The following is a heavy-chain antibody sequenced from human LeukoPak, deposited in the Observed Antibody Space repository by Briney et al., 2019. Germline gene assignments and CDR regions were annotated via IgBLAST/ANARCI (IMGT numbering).Heavy chain of an antibody. Sequence: ASVKVSCKASGYTFTSYYMHWVRQAPGQGLEWMGIINPGGGSTTYARNFQGRVTMTRDTSTSTVYMELSSLRSEDTAIYYCARAANVILPYYFDDWGQGTPVTVSS. CDR2: INPGGGST. J-gene: IGHJ4*02. D-gene: IGHD2-21*01. CDR3: ARAANVILPYYFDD. CDR1: GYTFTSYY. V-gene: IGHV1-46*01.